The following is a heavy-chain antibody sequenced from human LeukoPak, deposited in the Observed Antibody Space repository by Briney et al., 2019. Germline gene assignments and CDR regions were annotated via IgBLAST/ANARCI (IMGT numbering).Heavy chain of an antibody. CDR2: ISGSGGST. CDR3: AKGPGSWELLSCFDY. J-gene: IGHJ4*02. D-gene: IGHD1-26*01. CDR1: GFTFSSYA. Sequence: GGPLRLSCAASGFTFSSYAMSWVRQAPGKGLEWVSAISGSGGSTYYADSVKGRFTISRDNSKDTLYLQMNSLRAEDTAVYYCAKGPGSWELLSCFDYWGQGTLVTVSS. V-gene: IGHV3-23*01.